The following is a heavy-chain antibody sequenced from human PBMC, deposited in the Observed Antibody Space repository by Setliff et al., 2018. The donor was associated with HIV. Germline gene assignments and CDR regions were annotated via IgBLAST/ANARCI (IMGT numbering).Heavy chain of an antibody. J-gene: IGHJ3*01. CDR2: IHPNTGST. Sequence: ASVKVSCKTSGYTFTAYYIYWVRQAHGHGLELMGRIHPNTGSTNYLQEFQGRVTITRDASLSTVYMTLTGLTSDDTAVYYCAKQGYSDSLYAFDVWGQGTMVTVSS. CDR3: AKQGYSDSLYAFDV. D-gene: IGHD1-26*01. V-gene: IGHV1-2*06. CDR1: GYTFTAYY.